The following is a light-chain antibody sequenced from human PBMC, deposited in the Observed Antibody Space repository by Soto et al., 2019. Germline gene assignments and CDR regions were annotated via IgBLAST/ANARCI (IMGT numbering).Light chain of an antibody. CDR2: DAA. J-gene: IGKJ1*01. V-gene: IGKV1-33*01. CDR3: QQYNSYST. CDR1: QDISKY. Sequence: DIQMTQSPSSLSAPVGDRLTITCQASQDISKYLNWYQQKPGKAPKLLIYDAANLETGVPSRFSGSGSGTEFTLSITSLQPDDFATYYCQQYNSYSTFGQGTKADI.